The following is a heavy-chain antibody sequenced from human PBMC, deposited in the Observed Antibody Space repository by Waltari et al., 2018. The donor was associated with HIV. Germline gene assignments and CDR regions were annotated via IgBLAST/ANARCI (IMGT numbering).Heavy chain of an antibody. CDR2: LSSRSSYI. D-gene: IGHD6-19*01. V-gene: IGHV3-21*01. J-gene: IGHJ4*02. CDR3: ARAHGFGYSSGF. CDR1: GFTLSSYS. Sequence: EVRLVESGGGLVKPGGSLRLACAVSGFTLSSYSMNWVRQAAGKWLEWVSSLSSRSSYIYYADSVKSRFTISRDTAKNSLYLSINSPRADDPAVYYCARAHGFGYSSGFWGQGTLVTVSS.